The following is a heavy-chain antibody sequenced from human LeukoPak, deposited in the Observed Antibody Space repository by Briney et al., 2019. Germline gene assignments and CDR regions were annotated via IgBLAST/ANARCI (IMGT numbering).Heavy chain of an antibody. D-gene: IGHD6-13*01. Sequence: GGPLRLSCAASGSTFSRYGMSWVRQAPGKALEGVAFIRNDGSNDYYPDSVKGRFTISRDNSRNTLYLQMNSLRAEDTAFYYCAKGGSSSDNWFDPWGQGTRVTVSS. CDR3: AKGGSSSDNWFDP. CDR1: GSTFSRYG. CDR2: IRNDGSND. V-gene: IGHV3-30*02. J-gene: IGHJ5*02.